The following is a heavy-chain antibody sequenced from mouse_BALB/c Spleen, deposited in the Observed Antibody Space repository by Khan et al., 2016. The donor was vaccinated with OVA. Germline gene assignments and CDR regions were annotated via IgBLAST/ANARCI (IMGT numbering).Heavy chain of an antibody. V-gene: IGHV1S137*01. CDR1: GSTFTVYS. CDR2: IIPYNGDP. CDR3: ARSFTTTASLYAMDY. Sequence: VRLRRSGAELVRPGSSVKFSCKGSGSTFTVYSIHWLKQSPTKSLGWIGFIIPYNGDPKYNKKFKARATLTVDKSSTTAYMQLARLTSDDSAIDYCARSFTTTASLYAMDYWGQGTSVTVSS. J-gene: IGHJ4*01. D-gene: IGHD1-1*01.